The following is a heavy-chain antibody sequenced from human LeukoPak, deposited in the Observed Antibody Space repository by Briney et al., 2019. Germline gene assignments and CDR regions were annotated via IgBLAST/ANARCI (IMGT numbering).Heavy chain of an antibody. CDR1: GGSISGYY. CDR3: ARFGSYSLDS. Sequence: SETLSLTCTVSGGSISGYYWSWIRQPPGKGLELIGYIYYSGTTNYNPSFKSRITISVDTSRNQFSLTLSSVTAADTAVYYCARFGSYSLDSWGQGSLVTVSS. J-gene: IGHJ4*02. CDR2: IYYSGTT. V-gene: IGHV4-59*01. D-gene: IGHD2-21*01.